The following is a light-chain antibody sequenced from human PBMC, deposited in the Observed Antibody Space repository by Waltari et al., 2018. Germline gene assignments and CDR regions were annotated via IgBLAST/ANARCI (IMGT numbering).Light chain of an antibody. CDR2: GGS. CDR3: CSYAGSSPHVI. CDR1: SHAVWRFKF. V-gene: IGLV2-23*01. J-gene: IGLJ2*01. Sequence: QSALTQPASVSGSPGQSITTSFPGSSHAVWRFKFVSWYQQHPGKAPQLMIYGGSQRPSGVANRFSGSKSGNTASLTISGLRAEDEADYYCCSYAGSSPHVIFGGGTKLTVL.